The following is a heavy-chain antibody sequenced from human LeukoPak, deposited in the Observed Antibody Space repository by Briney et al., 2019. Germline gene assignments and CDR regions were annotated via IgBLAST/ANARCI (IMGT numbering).Heavy chain of an antibody. Sequence: PSETLSLTCAVYGGSFSGYYWSWIRQPPGKGLEWIGEINHSGSTNYNPSLKSRVTISVDTSKNQFSLKLSSVTAADTAVYYCARPYDSSGYPFWGQGTLVTVSS. CDR2: INHSGST. V-gene: IGHV4-34*01. D-gene: IGHD3-22*01. J-gene: IGHJ4*02. CDR3: ARPYDSSGYPF. CDR1: GGSFSGYY.